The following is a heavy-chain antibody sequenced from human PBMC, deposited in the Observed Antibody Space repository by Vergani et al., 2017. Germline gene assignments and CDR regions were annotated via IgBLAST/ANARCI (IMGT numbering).Heavy chain of an antibody. D-gene: IGHD2/OR15-2a*01. J-gene: IGHJ6*02. CDR1: GFTFSSYS. V-gene: IGHV3-21*01. Sequence: EVQLVESGGGLVKPGGSLRLSCAASGFTFSSYSMNWVRQAPGKGLEWVSSISSISSYIYYADSVKGRFTISRDNAKNSLYLQMNSLRAEDTAVYYCAGDHEDNIRVHYYGMDVWGQGTTVTVSS. CDR2: ISSISSYI. CDR3: AGDHEDNIRVHYYGMDV.